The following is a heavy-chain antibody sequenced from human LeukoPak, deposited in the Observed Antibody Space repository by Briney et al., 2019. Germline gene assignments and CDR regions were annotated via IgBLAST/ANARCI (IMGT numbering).Heavy chain of an antibody. CDR1: GGSISSGGYY. D-gene: IGHD1-26*01. CDR3: AGGRELRPFYYYYGMDV. CDR2: IYYSGST. Sequence: SETLSLTCTVSGGSISSGGYYWSWIRQHPGKGLEWIGYIYYSGSTYYNPSLKSRVTISVDTSKNQFSLKLSSVTAADTAVYYCAGGRELRPFYYYYGMDVWGQGTTVTVSS. V-gene: IGHV4-31*03. J-gene: IGHJ6*02.